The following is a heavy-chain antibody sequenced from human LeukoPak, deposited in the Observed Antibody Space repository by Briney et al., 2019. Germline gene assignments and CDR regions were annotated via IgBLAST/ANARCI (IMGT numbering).Heavy chain of an antibody. J-gene: IGHJ4*02. CDR3: VSFYETY. D-gene: IGHD2/OR15-2a*01. Sequence: GSLSLSCAASGNYWMHWVRQVPGKGLVWVSHINSDGSWTSYADSVKGRFTISKDNAKNTVYLQMNSLRAEDTAVYYCVSFYETYWGRGTLVTVS. V-gene: IGHV3-74*01. CDR2: INSDGSWT. CDR1: GNYW.